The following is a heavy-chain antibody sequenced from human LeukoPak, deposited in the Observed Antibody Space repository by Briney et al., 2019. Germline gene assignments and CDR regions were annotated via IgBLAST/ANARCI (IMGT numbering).Heavy chain of an antibody. CDR2: ISYDGSNK. CDR3: AKDGVTYYYDSSGYSYFDY. V-gene: IGHV3-30*18. CDR1: GFTFSSNS. D-gene: IGHD3-22*01. Sequence: PGGSLRLSCAASGFTFSSNSMNWVRQAPGKGLEWVAVISYDGSNKYYADSVKGRFTISRDNSKNTLYLQMNSLRAEDTAVYYCAKDGVTYYYDSSGYSYFDYWGQGTLVTVSS. J-gene: IGHJ4*02.